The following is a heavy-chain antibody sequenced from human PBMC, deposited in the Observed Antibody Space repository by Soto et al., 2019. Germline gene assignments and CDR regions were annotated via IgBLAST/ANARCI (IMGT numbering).Heavy chain of an antibody. CDR1: GFTFSSYA. J-gene: IGHJ6*02. V-gene: IGHV3-23*01. CDR3: AILPPAAVQYYYYYGMDV. CDR2: ISGSGGST. D-gene: IGHD6-13*01. Sequence: RGSLRLSCAASGFTFSSYAMSWVRQAPGKGLEWVSAISGSGGSTYYADSVKGRFTISRDNSKNTLYLQMNSLRAEDTAVYYCAILPPAAVQYYYYYGMDVWGQGTTVTVSS.